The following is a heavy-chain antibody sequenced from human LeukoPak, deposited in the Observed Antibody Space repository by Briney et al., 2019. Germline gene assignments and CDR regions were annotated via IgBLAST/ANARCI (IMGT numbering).Heavy chain of an antibody. V-gene: IGHV3-23*01. Sequence: GGSLRLSCGASGFTFSSYDMTWVRQAPGKGLEWVSGIYGRGGTTYYTDSVKARFIVSRDNSKNSLSLQMNSLRAEDTAVYYCTTISLIEQPSFDTWGPGNLLTVSS. D-gene: IGHD1/OR15-1a*01. J-gene: IGHJ4*02. CDR2: IYGRGGTT. CDR1: GFTFSSYD. CDR3: TTISLIEQPSFDT.